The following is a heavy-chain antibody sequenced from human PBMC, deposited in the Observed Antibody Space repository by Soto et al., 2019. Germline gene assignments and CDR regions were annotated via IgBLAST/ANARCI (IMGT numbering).Heavy chain of an antibody. D-gene: IGHD3-3*01. CDR2: ISTHNGNT. J-gene: IGHJ3*01. V-gene: IGHV1-18*04. Sequence: ASVKVSCKASVFTSSGISWVRQAPGQRLEWMGWISTHNGNTIYAQKFQGRVIMTMDTSTTTVYMELRSLRPDDAAVYLCAREGILGLFAAYDLWGQGKMVTVSS. CDR1: VFTSSG. CDR3: AREGILGLFAAYDL.